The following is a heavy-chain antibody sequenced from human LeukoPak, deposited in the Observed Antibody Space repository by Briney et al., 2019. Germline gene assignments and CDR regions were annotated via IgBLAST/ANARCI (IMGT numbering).Heavy chain of an antibody. Sequence: PGGSLRLSCAASGFTVSSNYMSWVRQAPGKGLEWVSVIYSGGSTYYANSVKGRFTISRDNSKNTLYLQMNSLRAEDTAVYYCARDNIGNFDYWGQGTLVTVSS. J-gene: IGHJ4*02. CDR1: GFTVSSNY. CDR3: ARDNIGNFDY. V-gene: IGHV3-53*01. CDR2: IYSGGST.